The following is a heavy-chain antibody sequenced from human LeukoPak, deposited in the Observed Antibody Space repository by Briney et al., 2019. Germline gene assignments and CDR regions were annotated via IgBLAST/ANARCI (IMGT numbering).Heavy chain of an antibody. CDR3: ARVCQWLVRCFDY. CDR2: ISSDGSNK. J-gene: IGHJ4*02. CDR1: GFTFSSYG. Sequence: GRSLRLSCAASGFTFSSYGMHWVRQAPGKGLEWVAVISSDGSNKYYVDSVKGRFTISRDNAKNSLYLQMNSLRAEDTAVYYCARVCQWLVRCFDYWGQGTLVTVSS. D-gene: IGHD6-19*01. V-gene: IGHV3-30*03.